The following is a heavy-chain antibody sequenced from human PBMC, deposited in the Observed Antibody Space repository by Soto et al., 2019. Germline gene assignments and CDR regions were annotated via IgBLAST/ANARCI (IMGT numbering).Heavy chain of an antibody. J-gene: IGHJ3*02. V-gene: IGHV1-2*04. Sequence: AASVKVSCKASGYTFTGYYMHWVRQAPGQGLEWMGWINPNSGGTNYAQKFQGWVTMTRDTSISTAYMELSRLRSDDTAVYYCARSAAPDAFDIWGQGTLVTVSS. CDR1: GYTFTGYY. D-gene: IGHD6-6*01. CDR3: ARSAAPDAFDI. CDR2: INPNSGGT.